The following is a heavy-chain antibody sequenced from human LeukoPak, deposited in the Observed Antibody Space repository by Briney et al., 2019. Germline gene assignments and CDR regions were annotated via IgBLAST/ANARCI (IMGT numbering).Heavy chain of an antibody. CDR3: TRGSIAYYYMDV. D-gene: IGHD3-22*01. J-gene: IGHJ6*03. V-gene: IGHV4-59*01. CDR1: GGSISSYY. Sequence: SETLSLTCNVSGGSISSYYWNWIRQRPGKGLEWIGYIYYSGSTNYNPSLKSRVTISVDTSKNQFSLKLSSVTAADTAVYYCTRGSIAYYYMDVWGKGTTVTISS. CDR2: IYYSGST.